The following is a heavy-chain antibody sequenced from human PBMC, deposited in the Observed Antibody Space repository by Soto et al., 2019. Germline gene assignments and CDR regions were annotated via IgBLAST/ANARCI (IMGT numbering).Heavy chain of an antibody. Sequence: QVQLQESGPGLVKPSQTLSLTCTVSGGSISSGGYYWSWIRQHPGKGLEWIGYIYYSGSTYYNPSLKSRVTISVDTSKHQFSLKLSSVTAADTAVYYCARDARGEYSYGYGAFDIWGQGTMVTVSS. CDR2: IYYSGST. CDR1: GGSISSGGYY. J-gene: IGHJ3*02. V-gene: IGHV4-31*03. CDR3: ARDARGEYSYGYGAFDI. D-gene: IGHD5-18*01.